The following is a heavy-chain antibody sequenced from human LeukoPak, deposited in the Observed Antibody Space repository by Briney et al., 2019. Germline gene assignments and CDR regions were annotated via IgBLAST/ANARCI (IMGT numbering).Heavy chain of an antibody. Sequence: GGSLRLSCAASGFTFDDYAMHWVRQAPGKGLEWVSGISGSGSYTDYADSVKGRFTISKDNSKNTLYMRMSSLRAEDTAVYYCAKRRYDSSGHFDSWGQGTLVTVSS. V-gene: IGHV3-23*01. J-gene: IGHJ4*02. D-gene: IGHD3-22*01. CDR3: AKRRYDSSGHFDS. CDR1: GFTFDDYA. CDR2: ISGSGSYT.